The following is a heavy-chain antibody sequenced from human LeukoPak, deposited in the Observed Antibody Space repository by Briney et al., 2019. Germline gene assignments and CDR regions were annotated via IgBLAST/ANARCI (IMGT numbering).Heavy chain of an antibody. CDR3: ARDAVPAAIGFGWFDP. CDR1: GGSISSYY. D-gene: IGHD2-2*01. Sequence: SETLSLTCTVSGGSISSYYWSWIRQPPGKGLEWIGYIYYSGSTNYNPSLKSRVTISVDTSKNQFSLKLSSVTAADTAVYYCARDAVPAAIGFGWFDPWVQGTLVTVSS. CDR2: IYYSGST. J-gene: IGHJ5*02. V-gene: IGHV4-59*01.